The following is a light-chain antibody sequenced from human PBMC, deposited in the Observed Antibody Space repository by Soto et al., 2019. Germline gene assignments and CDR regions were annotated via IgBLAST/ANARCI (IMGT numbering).Light chain of an antibody. J-gene: IGLJ1*01. V-gene: IGLV1-44*01. CDR1: NSNIEYNS. CDR2: SDY. Sequence: QSVLTQPPSASGTPGQRVTISCSGSNSNIEYNSVNWYRQLPGTAPKLLIYSDYQRPSGVPDRFSGSKSGTSVSLAISGLQSEDEADYYCVAWDASLNGYVFGTGTKVTVL. CDR3: VAWDASLNGYV.